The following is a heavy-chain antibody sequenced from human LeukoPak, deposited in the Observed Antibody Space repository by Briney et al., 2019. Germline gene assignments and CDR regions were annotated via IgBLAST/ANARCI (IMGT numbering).Heavy chain of an antibody. CDR3: ANWDSSGWF. J-gene: IGHJ4*02. Sequence: GGSLRLSCAASGFTFSSFPMHWVCQAPGKGLEWVSAISGSGGSTYYADSVKGRFTISRDNSKSTLYLQMNSLRAEDTAVYYCANWDSSGWFWGQGTLVTVSS. V-gene: IGHV3-23*01. D-gene: IGHD6-19*01. CDR1: GFTFSSFP. CDR2: ISGSGGST.